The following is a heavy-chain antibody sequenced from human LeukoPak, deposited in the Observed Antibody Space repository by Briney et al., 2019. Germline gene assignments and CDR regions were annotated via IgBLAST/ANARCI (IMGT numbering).Heavy chain of an antibody. Sequence: ASVKVSCKASGGTFSSYAISWVRQAPGQGLEWMGIINPSGGSTSYAQKFQGRVTMTRDTSTSTVYMELSSLRSEDTAVYYCARGTLTVAGTCLGYWGQGTLVTVSS. CDR1: GGTFSSYA. V-gene: IGHV1-46*01. J-gene: IGHJ4*02. CDR2: INPSGGST. D-gene: IGHD6-19*01. CDR3: ARGTLTVAGTCLGY.